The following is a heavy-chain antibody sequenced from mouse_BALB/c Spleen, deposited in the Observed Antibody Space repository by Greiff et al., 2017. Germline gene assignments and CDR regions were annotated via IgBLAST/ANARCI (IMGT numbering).Heavy chain of an antibody. D-gene: IGHD4-1*01. V-gene: IGHV14-3*02. CDR1: GFNIKDTY. J-gene: IGHJ3*01. CDR3: ARSAGTRAWFAY. Sequence: VQLKESGAELVKPGASVKLSCTASGFNIKDTYMHWVKQRPEQGLEWIGRIDPANGNTKYDPKFQGKATITADTSSNTAYLQLSSLTSEDTAVYYCARSAGTRAWFAYWGQGTLVTVSA. CDR2: IDPANGNT.